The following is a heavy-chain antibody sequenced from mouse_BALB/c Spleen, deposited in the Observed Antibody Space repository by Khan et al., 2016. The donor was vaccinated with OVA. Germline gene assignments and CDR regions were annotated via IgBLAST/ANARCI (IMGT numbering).Heavy chain of an antibody. V-gene: IGHV2-6-4*01. Sequence: VKLLESGPGLVAPSQSLSITCTVSGFSLSRYNIHWVRQPPGKGLEWLGMIWGGGGTDYNSTLKSSLSISKDNSKSQVFLKMNSLQTVDTAMYYCARAYYRYDGYYAMDYWGQGTSVTVSS. CDR1: GFSLSRYN. CDR2: IWGGGGT. J-gene: IGHJ4*01. CDR3: ARAYYRYDGYYAMDY. D-gene: IGHD2-14*01.